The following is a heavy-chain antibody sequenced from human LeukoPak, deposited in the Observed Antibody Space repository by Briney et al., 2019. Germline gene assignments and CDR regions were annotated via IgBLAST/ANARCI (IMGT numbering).Heavy chain of an antibody. Sequence: GGSLRLSCAASGFTVSSNYMSWVRQAPGKGLEWVLVIYSGGSTYYADSVKGRFTISRDNSKNTLYLQMNSLRAEDTAVYYCARVSVGRYYFDNWGQGTPVTVS. J-gene: IGHJ4*02. CDR2: IYSGGST. CDR1: GFTVSSNY. CDR3: ARVSVGRYYFDN. V-gene: IGHV3-66*01. D-gene: IGHD3-3*02.